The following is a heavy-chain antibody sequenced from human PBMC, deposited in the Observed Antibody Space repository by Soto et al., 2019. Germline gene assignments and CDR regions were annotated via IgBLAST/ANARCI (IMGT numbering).Heavy chain of an antibody. CDR1: GFTYSSYG. Sequence: PGGSLRLSCAVSGFTYSSYGMHWVRQAPGKGLEWVAVIWYDGSNKYYADSVKGRFIISRDDSKNTLSLQMNSLRAEDTAVYYYLRDFAWLFDSWGHRT. CDR2: IWYDGSNK. D-gene: IGHD5-12*01. V-gene: IGHV3-33*01. CDR3: LRDFAWLFDS. J-gene: IGHJ4*01.